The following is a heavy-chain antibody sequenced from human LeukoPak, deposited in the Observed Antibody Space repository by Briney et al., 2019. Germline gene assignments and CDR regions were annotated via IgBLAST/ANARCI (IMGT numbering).Heavy chain of an antibody. CDR1: GGTFSSYA. CDR2: MNPNSGRT. V-gene: IGHV1-8*03. J-gene: IGHJ4*02. CDR3: TRETSSRYFDY. Sequence: ASVKVSCKASGGTFSSYAISWVRQATGQGLEWMGWMNPNSGRTGYAQNFQGRITITRNTSISTAYMELSSLRSEDTAVYYCTRETSSRYFDYWGQGTLVTVSS.